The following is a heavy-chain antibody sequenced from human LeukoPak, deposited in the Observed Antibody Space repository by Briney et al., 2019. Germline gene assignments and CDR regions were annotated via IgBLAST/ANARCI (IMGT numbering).Heavy chain of an antibody. V-gene: IGHV3-7*01. CDR1: GFTFSSDW. CDR3: ARSTAGLDH. Sequence: GGSLRLSCAVSGFTFSSDWMGWVRQAPEKGLEWVANINNDGSEKYYVDSVKGRFTISRDNAKSSLFLQMNSLRVEDTAVYYCARSTAGLDHWGQGTLVAVSS. D-gene: IGHD5-18*01. CDR2: INNDGSEK. J-gene: IGHJ4*02.